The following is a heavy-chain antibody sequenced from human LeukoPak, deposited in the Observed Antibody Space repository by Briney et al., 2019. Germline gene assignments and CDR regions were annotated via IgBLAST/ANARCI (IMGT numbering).Heavy chain of an antibody. D-gene: IGHD2-2*01. CDR1: GFTFDDYA. Sequence: PGGSLRLSCAASGFTFDDYAMHWVRQAPGKGLEWVSGISWNSGSIGYADSVKGRFTISRDNAKNSLYLQMNSLRAEDTAVYYCARSVPYFDYWGQGTLVTVSS. J-gene: IGHJ4*02. V-gene: IGHV3-9*01. CDR2: ISWNSGSI. CDR3: ARSVPYFDY.